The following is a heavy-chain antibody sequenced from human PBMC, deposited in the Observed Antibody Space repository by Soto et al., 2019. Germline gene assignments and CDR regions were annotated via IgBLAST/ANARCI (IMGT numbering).Heavy chain of an antibody. CDR1: GFTFSSYA. CDR3: VKDLKIRLRYFDWSRPYYYYGMAV. CDR2: ISSNGGST. J-gene: IGHJ6*02. D-gene: IGHD3-9*01. Sequence: PGGSLRLSGSASGFTFSSYAMHWVRQAPGKGLEYVSAISSNGGSTYYADSVKGRFTISRDNSKNTLYLQMSSLRAEDTAVYYCVKDLKIRLRYFDWSRPYYYYGMAVWGQGTTVTVSS. V-gene: IGHV3-64D*06.